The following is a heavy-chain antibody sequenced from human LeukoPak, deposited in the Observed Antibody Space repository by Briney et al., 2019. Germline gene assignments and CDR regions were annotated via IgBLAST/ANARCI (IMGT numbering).Heavy chain of an antibody. CDR2: ISYDGNNK. J-gene: IGHJ4*02. D-gene: IGHD1-1*01. CDR1: GFTFSSYA. CDR3: ARDRSFQWNLDY. V-gene: IGHV3-30*04. Sequence: GGSLRLSCAASGFTFSSYAMHWVRQAPGKGLEWVAVISYDGNNKYYADSVKGRFTISRDNSKNTLYLQMNSLRAEDTAVYYCARDRSFQWNLDYWGQGNLVTVSS.